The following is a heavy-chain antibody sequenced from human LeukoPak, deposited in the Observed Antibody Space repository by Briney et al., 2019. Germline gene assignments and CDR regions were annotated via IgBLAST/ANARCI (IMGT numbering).Heavy chain of an antibody. CDR1: GGTFSSYA. CDR3: ALRWNNYYGMDV. D-gene: IGHD4-23*01. Sequence: SVKVSCKASGGTFSSYAISWVRQAPGQGLEWMGWISAYNGNTNYAQKLQGRDTMTTDTSTSTAYMELRSLRSDDTAVYYCALRWNNYYGMDVWGQGTTVTVSS. CDR2: ISAYNGNT. J-gene: IGHJ6*02. V-gene: IGHV1-18*01.